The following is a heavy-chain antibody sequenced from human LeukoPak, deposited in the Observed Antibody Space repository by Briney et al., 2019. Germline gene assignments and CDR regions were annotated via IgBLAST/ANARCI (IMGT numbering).Heavy chain of an antibody. CDR2: ISAYNDNT. V-gene: IGHV1-18*01. D-gene: IGHD3-3*01. CDR3: ARDPRITIFGVVIVSWFDP. J-gene: IGHJ5*02. CDR1: GYTFTSYG. Sequence: ASVKVSCKASGYTFTSYGISWVRQAPGQGLEWMGWISAYNDNTNYAQKFQGRVTMTTDTSTSTAYMELRSLRSDDTAVYYCARDPRITIFGVVIVSWFDPWGQGTLVTVSS.